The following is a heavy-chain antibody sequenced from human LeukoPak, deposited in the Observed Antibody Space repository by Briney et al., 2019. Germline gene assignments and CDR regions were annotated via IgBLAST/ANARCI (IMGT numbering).Heavy chain of an antibody. V-gene: IGHV3-7*01. CDR3: ARDKGLSTVTTAYNWFDP. CDR1: GFTFSSYW. Sequence: GGSLRLSCAASGFTFSSYWMSWVRQAPGKGLEWVANIKQDGSEKYYVDSVKGRFTISRDNAKNSLYLQMNSLRAEDTAVYYCARDKGLSTVTTAYNWFDPWGQGTLVTVSS. CDR2: IKQDGSEK. D-gene: IGHD4-17*01. J-gene: IGHJ5*02.